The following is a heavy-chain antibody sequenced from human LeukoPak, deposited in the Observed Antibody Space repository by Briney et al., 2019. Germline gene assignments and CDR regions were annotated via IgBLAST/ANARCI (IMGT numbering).Heavy chain of an antibody. V-gene: IGHV3-64*04. CDR3: ATRRDY. J-gene: IGHJ4*02. CDR2: ISSNGGST. Sequence: GGSLRLSCSASGFTFSSHAMHWVRQAPGKGLEYVSAISSNGGSTYYADSVKGRFTISRDNAKNSLYLQMNSLRAEDTAVYYCATRRDYWGQGTLVTVSS. CDR1: GFTFSSHA.